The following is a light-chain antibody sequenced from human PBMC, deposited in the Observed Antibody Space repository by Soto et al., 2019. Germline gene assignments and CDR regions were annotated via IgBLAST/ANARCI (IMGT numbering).Light chain of an antibody. J-gene: IGLJ3*02. V-gene: IGLV2-14*01. CDR3: SSYASSSTWV. Sequence: QSALTQPASVSGSPGQSITISCTGTSSDVGAYNYVSWYQQHPGKAPKLMIYEVSNRPSGVSNRFSGSKSGNTACLTISGLQADDEAEYYCSSYASSSTWVFGGGTKLTVL. CDR2: EVS. CDR1: SSDVGAYNY.